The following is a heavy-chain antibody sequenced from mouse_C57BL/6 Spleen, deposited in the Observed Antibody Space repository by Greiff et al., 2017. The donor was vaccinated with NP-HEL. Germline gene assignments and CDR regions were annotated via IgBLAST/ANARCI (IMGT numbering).Heavy chain of an antibody. CDR2: IDPSDSYT. Sequence: QVQLQQPGAELVMPGASVKLSCKASGYTFTSYWMHWVKQRPGQGLEWIGEIDPSDSYTNYNQKFKGKSTLTVDKSSSTAYMQLSSLTSEDSAVYYCARRSYYGSRRNYAMDYWGQGTSVTVSS. V-gene: IGHV1-69*01. D-gene: IGHD1-1*01. J-gene: IGHJ4*01. CDR1: GYTFTSYW. CDR3: ARRSYYGSRRNYAMDY.